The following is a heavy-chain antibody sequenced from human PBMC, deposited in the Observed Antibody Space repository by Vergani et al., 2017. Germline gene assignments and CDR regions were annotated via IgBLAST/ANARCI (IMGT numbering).Heavy chain of an antibody. CDR2: IFSNDEK. V-gene: IGHV2-26*01. D-gene: IGHD3-10*01. CDR3: ARTPDYYGSGSYPDWFDP. Sequence: QVTLKESGPVLVKPTETLTLTCTVSGFSLSNARMGVSWIRQPPGKALEWLAHIFSNDEKSYSTSLKSRLTISKDTSKSQVVLTMTNMDPVDTATYYCARTPDYYGSGSYPDWFDPWGQGTLVTVSS. J-gene: IGHJ5*02. CDR1: GFSLSNARMG.